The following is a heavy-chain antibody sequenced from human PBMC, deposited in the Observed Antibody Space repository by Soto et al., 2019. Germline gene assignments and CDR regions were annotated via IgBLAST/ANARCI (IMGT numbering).Heavy chain of an antibody. V-gene: IGHV4-4*07. Sequence: SETLSLTCTVSGGSISNYYCNWIRQPAGKGLEWIGRIDTSGSTNYNPSLKSRVTMSVDTSKQEFSLKLSSVTAADTAMYFCARGGVLPSYQYGMDVWGQGTSVTVSS. CDR1: GGSISNYY. J-gene: IGHJ6*02. CDR3: ARGGVLPSYQYGMDV. D-gene: IGHD2-2*01. CDR2: IDTSGST.